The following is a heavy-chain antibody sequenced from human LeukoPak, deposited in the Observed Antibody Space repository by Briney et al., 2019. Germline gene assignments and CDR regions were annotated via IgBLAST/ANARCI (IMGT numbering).Heavy chain of an antibody. CDR1: GYTFTGYY. V-gene: IGHV1-2*02. CDR3: ARKNIPSPRIRYSSDWNGRAFDY. CDR2: INPNSGGT. J-gene: IGHJ4*02. D-gene: IGHD6-25*01. Sequence: ASVKVSCKASGYTFTGYYMHWVRQAPGQGLEWMGWINPNSGGTNYAQKFQGRVTMTRDTSISTAYMELSGLRSDDTAVYYCARKNIPSPRIRYSSDWNGRAFDYWGQGTLVTVSS.